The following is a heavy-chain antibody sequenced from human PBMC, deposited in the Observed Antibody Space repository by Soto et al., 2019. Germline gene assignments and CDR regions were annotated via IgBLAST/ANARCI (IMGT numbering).Heavy chain of an antibody. V-gene: IGHV3-23*01. D-gene: IGHD2-21*02. CDR3: LAYCGGDCYSGADY. Sequence: GGSLRLSCAASGFTFSSYAMSWVRQAPGKGLEWVSAISVSGGSTYYADSVKGRFTISRDNSKNTLYLQMNSLRAEDTYVYYVLAYCGGDCYSGADYWGQGTMVTVSS. CDR1: GFTFSSYA. J-gene: IGHJ4*02. CDR2: ISVSGGST.